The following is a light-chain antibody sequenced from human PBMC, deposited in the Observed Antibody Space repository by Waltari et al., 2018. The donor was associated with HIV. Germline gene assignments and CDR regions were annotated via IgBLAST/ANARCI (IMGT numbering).Light chain of an antibody. J-gene: IGKJ4*01. CDR1: LSLPHSNGNEY. Sequence: IVMTHSPPFLSVTPAAPDSISSRSSLSLPHSNGNEYLDWYLQKPGQSPQLLIYWGSNRASGVPDRFSGSGSGTDFTLKISRVEAEDVGVYYCMQSLQAPLAFGGGTKVEIK. V-gene: IGKV2-28*01. CDR3: MQSLQAPLA. CDR2: WGS.